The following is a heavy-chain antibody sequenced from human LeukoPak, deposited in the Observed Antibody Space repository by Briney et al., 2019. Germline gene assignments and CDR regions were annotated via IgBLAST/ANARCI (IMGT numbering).Heavy chain of an antibody. CDR3: ARDANGDYGTFDY. CDR2: ISYDGSNK. D-gene: IGHD4-17*01. Sequence: PGRSLRLSCAASGFTFSSYGMHWVRQAPGKGLEWVAVISYDGSNKYYADSVKGRFTISRDNSKNTLYLQMNSLRAEDTAVYYCARDANGDYGTFDYWGQGTLVTVSS. V-gene: IGHV3-30*03. J-gene: IGHJ4*02. CDR1: GFTFSSYG.